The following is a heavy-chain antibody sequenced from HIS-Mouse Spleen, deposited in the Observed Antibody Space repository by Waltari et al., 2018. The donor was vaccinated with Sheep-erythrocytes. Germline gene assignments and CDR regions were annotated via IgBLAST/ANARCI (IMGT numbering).Heavy chain of an antibody. CDR3: TTEGVGDY. CDR1: GLTFSNAW. CDR2: IKRKTEGGKT. J-gene: IGHJ4*02. Sequence: EVQLVESGGGLVKPGGSLRLSCAASGLTFSNAWLSWVRQAPGKGLEGVGRIKRKTEGGKTDYAAPVKGRFTISRDDSKNTLYLQMNSLKTEDTAVYYCTTEGVGDYWGQGTLVTVSS. V-gene: IGHV3-15*01. D-gene: IGHD1-26*01.